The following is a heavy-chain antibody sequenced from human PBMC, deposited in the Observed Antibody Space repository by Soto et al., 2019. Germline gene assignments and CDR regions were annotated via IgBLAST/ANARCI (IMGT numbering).Heavy chain of an antibody. D-gene: IGHD2-2*01. Sequence: EVQLLESGGGLVQPGGSLRLSCAASGFTFSSYAMKWVRQAPGKGLEWVSLIGESGTPTYSADSVKGRFTISRDNSGNTLFLEMYSLRAEDTAVYYCARSIPGVRYYGMDVWGQGTTVTVSS. CDR1: GFTFSSYA. CDR2: IGESGTPT. V-gene: IGHV3-23*01. J-gene: IGHJ6*02. CDR3: ARSIPGVRYYGMDV.